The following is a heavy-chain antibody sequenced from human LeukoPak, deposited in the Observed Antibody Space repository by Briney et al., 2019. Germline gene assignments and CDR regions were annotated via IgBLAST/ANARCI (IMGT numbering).Heavy chain of an antibody. Sequence: ASVKVSCKVSGYTFTDYYMHWVHQAPGKGLEWMGLVDPEDGETIYAEKFQGRVTITADTSTDTAYMELSSLRSEDTAVYYCATGPDFWSGYLSWGQGTPVTVSS. V-gene: IGHV1-69-2*01. CDR1: GYTFTDYY. D-gene: IGHD3-3*01. CDR3: ATGPDFWSGYLS. CDR2: VDPEDGET. J-gene: IGHJ5*02.